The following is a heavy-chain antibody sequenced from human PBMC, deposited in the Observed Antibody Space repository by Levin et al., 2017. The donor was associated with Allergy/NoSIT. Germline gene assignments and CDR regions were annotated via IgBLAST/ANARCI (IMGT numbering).Heavy chain of an antibody. CDR1: GYTFTSYG. D-gene: IGHD3-3*01. Sequence: ASVKVSCKASGYTFTSYGISWVRQAPGQGLEWMGWISAYNGNTNYAQKLQGRVTMTTDTSTSTAYMELRSLRSDDTAVYYCARYKSEYYDFWSGYYEHYYYYMDVWGKGTTVTVSS. V-gene: IGHV1-18*01. CDR2: ISAYNGNT. J-gene: IGHJ6*03. CDR3: ARYKSEYYDFWSGYYEHYYYYMDV.